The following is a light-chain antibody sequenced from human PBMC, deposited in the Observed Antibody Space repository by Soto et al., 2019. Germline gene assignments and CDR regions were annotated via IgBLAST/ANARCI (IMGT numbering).Light chain of an antibody. CDR1: QTVSNNY. CDR2: GTS. V-gene: IGKV3D-15*01. CDR3: QQYNNWPRT. J-gene: IGKJ1*01. Sequence: ETVLTQSPGSLSLSLGDRATLSCRASQTVSNNYLAWYQQKPGQAPRLLIYGTSNRATGIPDRFSGSGSGTEFTLTISSLQSEDFAVYYCQQYNNWPRTFGQGTKVDIK.